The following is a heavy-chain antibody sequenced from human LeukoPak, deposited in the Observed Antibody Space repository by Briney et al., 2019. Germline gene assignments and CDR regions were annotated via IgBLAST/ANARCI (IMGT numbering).Heavy chain of an antibody. CDR1: GYTFTSYD. CDR2: MNPNSGNT. D-gene: IGHD6-13*01. V-gene: IGHV1-8*03. J-gene: IGHJ5*02. CDR3: ARERYAAAATGWFDP. Sequence: GASVKVSCKASGYTFTSYDINWVRQATGQGLEWMGWMNPNSGNTGYAQKFQGRVTITRNTTISTAYMELSSLRSEDTAVYYCARERYAAAATGWFDPWGQGTLVTVSS.